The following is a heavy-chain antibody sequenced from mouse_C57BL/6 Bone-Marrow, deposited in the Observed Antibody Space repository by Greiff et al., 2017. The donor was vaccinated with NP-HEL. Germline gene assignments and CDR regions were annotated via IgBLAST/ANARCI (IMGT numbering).Heavy chain of an antibody. V-gene: IGHV1-69*01. J-gene: IGHJ2*01. CDR1: GYTFTSYW. CDR3: ARRSLTGTFLFDY. CDR2: IDPSDSYT. D-gene: IGHD4-1*01. Sequence: QVQLKQPGAELVMPGASVKLSCKASGYTFTSYWMHWVKQRPGQGLEWIGEIDPSDSYTNYNQKFKGKSTLTVDKSSSTAYMQLSSLTSEDSAVYYCARRSLTGTFLFDYWGQGTTLTVSS.